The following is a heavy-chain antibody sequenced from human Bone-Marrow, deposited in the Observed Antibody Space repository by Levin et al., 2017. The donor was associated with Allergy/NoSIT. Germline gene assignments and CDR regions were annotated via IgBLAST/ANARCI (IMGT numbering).Heavy chain of an antibody. J-gene: IGHJ4*02. CDR1: GFIFMDHW. Sequence: PGESLKISCAASGFIFMDHWMTWVRQAPGKGLEWLAHIDKNGNERNYVDFVKGRFTISRDSATNSVYLQMHSLRVEDTAVYYCARGGVNLGYWGQGTLVTVSS. CDR2: IDKNGNER. D-gene: IGHD3-10*01. CDR3: ARGGVNLGY. V-gene: IGHV3-7*01.